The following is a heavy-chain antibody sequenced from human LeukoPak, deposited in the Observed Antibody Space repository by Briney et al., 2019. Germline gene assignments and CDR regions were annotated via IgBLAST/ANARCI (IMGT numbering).Heavy chain of an antibody. J-gene: IGHJ4*02. CDR2: IYSSGSN. CDR3: AREPTSGREPTSGRPLDY. Sequence: SETLSLTCTVSGGSISGYFWSWIRQPAGKGLEWIGRIYSSGSNNYNPSSKSRVTMSLDTSKNHLSLNLSSVTAADTAVYYCAREPTSGREPTSGRPLDYWGQGTLVTVSS. V-gene: IGHV4-4*07. D-gene: IGHD5-12*01. CDR1: GGSISGYF.